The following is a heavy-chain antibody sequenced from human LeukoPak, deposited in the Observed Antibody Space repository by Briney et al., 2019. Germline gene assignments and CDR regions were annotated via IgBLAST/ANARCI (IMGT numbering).Heavy chain of an antibody. CDR1: GFTFSSYG. CDR2: IRYDGSNK. V-gene: IGHV3-30*02. CDR3: ARDEEAVYGDYGASFDY. D-gene: IGHD4-17*01. J-gene: IGHJ4*02. Sequence: GGSLRLSCAASGFTFSSYGMHWVRHAPGKGLEWVAFIRYDGSNKYYADSVKGRFTISRDNSKNTLYLQMNSLRVEDTAVYYCARDEEAVYGDYGASFDYWGQGTLVTVSS.